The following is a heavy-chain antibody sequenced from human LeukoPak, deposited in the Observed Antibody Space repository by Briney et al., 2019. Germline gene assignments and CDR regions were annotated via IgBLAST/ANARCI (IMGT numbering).Heavy chain of an antibody. Sequence: PSETLSLTCAVCGGSFSGYYWSWIRQPPGKGLEWIGEINHSGSTNYNPSLKSRVTISVDTSKNQFSLKLSSVTAADTAVYYCARGGGRSIAVAANDYWGQGTLVTVSS. V-gene: IGHV4-34*01. J-gene: IGHJ4*02. CDR2: INHSGST. D-gene: IGHD6-19*01. CDR1: GGSFSGYY. CDR3: ARGGGRSIAVAANDY.